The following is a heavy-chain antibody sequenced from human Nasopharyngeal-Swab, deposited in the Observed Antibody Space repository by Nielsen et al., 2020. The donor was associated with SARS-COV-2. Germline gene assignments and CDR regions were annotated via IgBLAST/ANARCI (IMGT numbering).Heavy chain of an antibody. V-gene: IGHV3-66*01. D-gene: IGHD2-15*01. J-gene: IGHJ6*03. CDR1: GFGVSTNY. Sequence: GESLKISCAASGFGVSTNYMSWVRQAPGKGLEWMSVIYPGGSTNYADSVKGRFTISRDYSKNTLYLQMNSLRVEDTAICYCARGADAYCSGGSCYSEYYYYMDVWGRGTTVTVSS. CDR2: IYPGGST. CDR3: ARGADAYCSGGSCYSEYYYYMDV.